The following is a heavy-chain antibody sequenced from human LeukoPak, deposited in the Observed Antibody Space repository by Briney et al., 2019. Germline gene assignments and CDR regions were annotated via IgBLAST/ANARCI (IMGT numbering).Heavy chain of an antibody. CDR1: GFTFSSYA. Sequence: GGSLRLSCAASGFTFSSYAMSWVRQAPGKGLEWVSAISGSGGSTYYADSVKGRFTISRDNSKNTLYLQMNSLRAEDTAVYYCEKAVYYYYGMDVWGQGTTVTVSS. CDR2: ISGSGGST. V-gene: IGHV3-23*01. CDR3: EKAVYYYYGMDV. J-gene: IGHJ6*02.